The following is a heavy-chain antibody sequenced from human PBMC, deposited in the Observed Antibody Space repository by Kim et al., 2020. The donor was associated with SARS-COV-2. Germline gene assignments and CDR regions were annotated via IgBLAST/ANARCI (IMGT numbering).Heavy chain of an antibody. Sequence: GGSLRLSCSASGFTFDDFALSWVRQAPGKALELVGFIRSKVYGGTSEFAASVKGRFTISRDASKSIAYLQMNSLKTDDTGVYYCARDGHAGYSSSWYPYTFDYWGQGTLVTVSS. V-gene: IGHV3-49*04. D-gene: IGHD6-13*01. CDR1: GFTFDDFA. J-gene: IGHJ4*02. CDR3: ARDGHAGYSSSWYPYTFDY. CDR2: IRSKVYGGTS.